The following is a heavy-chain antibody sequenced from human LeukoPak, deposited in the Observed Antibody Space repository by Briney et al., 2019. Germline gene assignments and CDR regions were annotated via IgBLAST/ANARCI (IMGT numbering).Heavy chain of an antibody. J-gene: IGHJ3*02. Sequence: GESLKISCKGSGYSFTTYWIGWVRQMPGKGLEWMGIIYPGDSDTKYSPSFQGQVTISADRSISTAYLQWSSLKASDTARYYCARHGYCSARSCYSRAFDIWGQGTMVTVAS. V-gene: IGHV5-51*01. CDR1: GYSFTTYW. CDR2: IYPGDSDT. CDR3: ARHGYCSARSCYSRAFDI. D-gene: IGHD2-15*01.